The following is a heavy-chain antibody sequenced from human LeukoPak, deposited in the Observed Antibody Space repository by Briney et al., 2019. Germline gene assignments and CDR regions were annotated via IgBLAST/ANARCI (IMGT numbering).Heavy chain of an antibody. J-gene: IGHJ5*02. CDR3: ARGEMYYYGSGSYYNRFDP. Sequence: PSETLSLTCTVSGGSISSYYWSWIRQPPGKGLEWIGYIYYSGSTNYNPSLKSRVTISVDTSKNQFSLKLSSVTAADTAVYYCARGEMYYYGSGSYYNRFDPWGQGTLVTVSS. CDR1: GGSISSYY. CDR2: IYYSGST. V-gene: IGHV4-59*08. D-gene: IGHD3-10*01.